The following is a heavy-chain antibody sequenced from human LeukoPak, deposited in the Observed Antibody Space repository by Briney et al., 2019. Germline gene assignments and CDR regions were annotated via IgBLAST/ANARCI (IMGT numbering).Heavy chain of an antibody. V-gene: IGHV4-4*02. CDR3: ARVRDGYNYVDDY. Sequence: PSGTLSLTCAVSGGSISSSNWWSWVRQPPGKGLEWIGEIYHSGSTYYNPSLKSRVTISVDTSKNQFSLKLSSVTAADTAVYYCARVRDGYNYVDDYWGQGTLVTVSS. CDR1: GGSISSSNW. CDR2: IYHSGST. D-gene: IGHD5-24*01. J-gene: IGHJ4*02.